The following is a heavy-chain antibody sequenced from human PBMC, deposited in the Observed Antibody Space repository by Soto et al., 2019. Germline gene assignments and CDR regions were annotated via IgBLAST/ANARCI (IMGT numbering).Heavy chain of an antibody. CDR1: GFTITSSA. CDR2: TGISGRTT. J-gene: IGHJ4*02. Sequence: GGSLRLSCAASGFTITSSAMSWVRQAPGKGLEWVSTTGISGRTTYYADSVKGRFTVSRDDSKNTLDLQMSSLRAEDTAVYYCATVHNTSRSFDYWGQGTPVTVSS. V-gene: IGHV3-23*01. CDR3: ATVHNTSRSFDY. D-gene: IGHD1-20*01.